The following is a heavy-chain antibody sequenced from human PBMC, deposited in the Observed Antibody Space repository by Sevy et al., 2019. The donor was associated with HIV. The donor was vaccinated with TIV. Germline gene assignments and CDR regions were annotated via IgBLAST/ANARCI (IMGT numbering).Heavy chain of an antibody. CDR2: VSSSSDYI. Sequence: GGSLRLSCVASGFTFSSYSMHWVRQAPGKGLEWVSSVSSSSDYIYYADSVKGRFTISRDNAKNSLYLQMNSLRAEDTAVYYCAKSGGSITAAGLDYWGQGTLVTVSS. J-gene: IGHJ4*02. V-gene: IGHV3-21*01. D-gene: IGHD6-13*01. CDR3: AKSGGSITAAGLDY. CDR1: GFTFSSYS.